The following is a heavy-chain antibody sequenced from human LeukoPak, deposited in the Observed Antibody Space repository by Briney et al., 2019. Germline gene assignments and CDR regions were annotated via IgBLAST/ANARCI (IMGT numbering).Heavy chain of an antibody. CDR2: IYPGDSHT. V-gene: IGHV5-51*01. J-gene: IGHJ5*02. Sequence: GESLQISCKGSGYFFINYWIAWVRQMPGKGLEWMGLIYPGDSHTRYSPSFQGQVTISADKSISTAYLQWSSLKASDTAMYYCARRGGSQSNWFDPWGQGTLVTVSS. D-gene: IGHD1-26*01. CDR3: ARRGGSQSNWFDP. CDR1: GYFFINYW.